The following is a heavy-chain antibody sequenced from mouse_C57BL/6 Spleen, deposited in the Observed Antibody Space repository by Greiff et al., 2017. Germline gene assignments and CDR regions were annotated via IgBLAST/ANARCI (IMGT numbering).Heavy chain of an antibody. CDR3: ARENWDDDYFDY. D-gene: IGHD4-1*01. CDR1: GYTFTSYW. CDR2: INPSNGGT. J-gene: IGHJ2*01. Sequence: QVQLQQPGTELVKPGASVKLSCKASGYTFTSYWMHWVKQRPGQGLEWIGNINPSNGGTNYNEKFKSKATLTVDKSSSTAYMQLSSLTSEDSAVXYCARENWDDDYFDYWGQGTTLTVSS. V-gene: IGHV1-53*01.